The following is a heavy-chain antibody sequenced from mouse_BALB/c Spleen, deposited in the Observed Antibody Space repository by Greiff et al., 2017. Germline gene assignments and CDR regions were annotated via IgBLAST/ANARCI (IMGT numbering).Heavy chain of an antibody. CDR2: IRLKSNNYAT. Sequence: EVMLVESGGGLVQPGGSMKLSCVASGFTFSNYWMNWVRQSPEKGLEWVAEIRLKSNNYATHYAESVKGRFTISRDDSKSSVYLQMNNLRAEDTGIYYCTRTEYDGGDYYFDYWGQGTTLTVSS. CDR1: GFTFSNYW. CDR3: TRTEYDGGDYYFDY. V-gene: IGHV6-6*02. D-gene: IGHD2-14*01. J-gene: IGHJ2*01.